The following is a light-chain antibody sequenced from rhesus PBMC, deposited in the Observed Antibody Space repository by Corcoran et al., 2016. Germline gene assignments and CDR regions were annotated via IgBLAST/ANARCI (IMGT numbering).Light chain of an antibody. CDR2: GAS. J-gene: IGKJ2*01. CDR1: QSVSSS. CDR3: HQDYSWPYS. V-gene: IGKV3-42*02. Sequence: EIVMTQSPATLSLSPGERATLSCRASQSVSSSSAWYQQKPGQAPKLLFYGASTRATGIPDRFSGRGSGTEFTLTLSSLGPEDFGIYSCHQDYSWPYSFGQGTKVEIK.